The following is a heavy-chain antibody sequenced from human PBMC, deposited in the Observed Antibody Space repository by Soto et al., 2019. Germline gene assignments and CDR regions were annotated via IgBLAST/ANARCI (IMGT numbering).Heavy chain of an antibody. CDR3: ARVFRSGGFDY. CDR1: GGSISSYC. J-gene: IGHJ4*02. V-gene: IGHV4-59*01. Sequence: SETLSLTCTVAGGSISSYCWGWIRQPPGNGLEWIGYISYSGSTCYNPSLKSRVTISVDTSKNQFSLKLSSVTAADTAVYYCARVFRSGGFDYWGQGTLVTVSS. D-gene: IGHD5-12*01. CDR2: ISYSGST.